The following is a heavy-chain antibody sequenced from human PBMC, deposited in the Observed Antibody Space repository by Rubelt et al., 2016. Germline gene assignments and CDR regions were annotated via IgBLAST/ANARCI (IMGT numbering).Heavy chain of an antibody. Sequence: QLQLQESGPGLVRPSETLSLTCTVSDGSISSTGYYWGWIRQPPGKGLEWIGIIYYSGNTYYNPALKGRVTISVESAKNQFSLKPSSVTATDTAIYYCATRKRPMATGNFDYWGQGTLLTVSS. J-gene: IGHJ4*02. CDR3: ATRKRPMATGNFDY. CDR1: DGSISSTGYY. D-gene: IGHD3-10*01. V-gene: IGHV4-39*01. CDR2: IYYSGNT.